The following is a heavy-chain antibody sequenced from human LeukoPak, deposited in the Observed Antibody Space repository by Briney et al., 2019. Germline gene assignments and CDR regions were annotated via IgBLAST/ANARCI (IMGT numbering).Heavy chain of an antibody. CDR1: GFTFSSYA. D-gene: IGHD5-24*01. CDR2: ISYDGSNK. Sequence: GGSLRLSCAASGFTFSSYAMHWVRQAPGKGLEWVAVISYDGSNKYYADSVKGRFTISRDNSKNTLYLQMNSLRAEDTAVYYCARDQGRAATTYYFDYWGQGTLVTVSS. CDR3: ARDQGRAATTYYFDY. V-gene: IGHV3-30-3*01. J-gene: IGHJ4*02.